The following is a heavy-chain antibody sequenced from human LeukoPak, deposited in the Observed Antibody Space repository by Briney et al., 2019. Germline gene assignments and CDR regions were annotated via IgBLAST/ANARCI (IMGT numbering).Heavy chain of an antibody. J-gene: IGHJ3*02. Sequence: PGGSLRLSCAASGFTFSSYAMSWVRQAPGKGLEWVSAISGSGGSTYYADSVKGRLTISRDNYKNTLYLQMNRLRAEDTDVYYYAKDGSGEPDAFDIWGQGTMVTVSS. D-gene: IGHD3-10*01. CDR2: ISGSGGST. CDR3: AKDGSGEPDAFDI. V-gene: IGHV3-23*01. CDR1: GFTFSSYA.